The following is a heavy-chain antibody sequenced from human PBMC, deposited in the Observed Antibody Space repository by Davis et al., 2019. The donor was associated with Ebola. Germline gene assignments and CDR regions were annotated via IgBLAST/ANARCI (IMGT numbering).Heavy chain of an antibody. Sequence: PGGSLRLSCAASGFTFSGSAMHWVRQASGKGLEWVGRIRSKANSYATAYAASVKGKFTISRDDSKNTAYLQMNSLKTEDTAVYYCTRASEGSSREVWGQGTLVTVSS. V-gene: IGHV3-73*01. CDR2: IRSKANSYAT. J-gene: IGHJ4*02. CDR1: GFTFSGSA. D-gene: IGHD5-24*01. CDR3: TRASEGSSREV.